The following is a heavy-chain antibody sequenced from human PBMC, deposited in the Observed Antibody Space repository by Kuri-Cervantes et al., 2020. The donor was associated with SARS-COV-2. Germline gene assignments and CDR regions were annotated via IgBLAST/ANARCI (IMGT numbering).Heavy chain of an antibody. CDR1: GFTFSSYW. CDR3: ARTASSSWFLANYYYYYGMDV. D-gene: IGHD6-13*01. Sequence: GGSLRLSCAASGFTFSSYWMSWVRQAPGKGLEWVASIKQDGSEKYYVDSVKGRFTISRDNAKNSLYLQMNSLRAEDTAVYYCARTASSSWFLANYYYYYGMDVWGQGTTVTVSS. CDR2: IKQDGSEK. V-gene: IGHV3-7*01. J-gene: IGHJ6*02.